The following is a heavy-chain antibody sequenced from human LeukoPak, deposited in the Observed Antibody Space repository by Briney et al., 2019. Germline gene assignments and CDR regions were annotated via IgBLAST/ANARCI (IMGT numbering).Heavy chain of an antibody. V-gene: IGHV4-34*01. CDR3: ARVGYSSGWTHRIYYYYIDV. CDR1: GGSFSGYY. Sequence: PSETLSLTCAVYGGSFSGYYWSWIRQPPGKGLEWIGEINHSGSTNYNPSLKSRVTISVDTSKNQFSLKLSSVTAADTAVYYCARVGYSSGWTHRIYYYYIDVWGKGTTVTISS. J-gene: IGHJ6*03. D-gene: IGHD6-19*01. CDR2: INHSGST.